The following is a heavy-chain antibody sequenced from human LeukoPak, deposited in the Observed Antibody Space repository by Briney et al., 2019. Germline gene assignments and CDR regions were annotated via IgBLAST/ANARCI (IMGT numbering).Heavy chain of an antibody. CDR3: YVHHYYYYMDV. CDR1: GFTFSNYW. J-gene: IGHJ6*03. CDR2: IDGDGTTA. V-gene: IGHV3-74*01. D-gene: IGHD3-16*01. Sequence: GGSLRLSCAASGFTFSNYWMHWVRQAPGKGLVWVPRIDGDGTTANYAESVKGRFTISRDNANNTLYLQINSLSAEDTAVYYCYVHHYYYYMDVWGKGTTVTVSS.